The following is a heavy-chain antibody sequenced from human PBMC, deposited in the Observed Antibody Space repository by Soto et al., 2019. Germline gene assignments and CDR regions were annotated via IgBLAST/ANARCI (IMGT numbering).Heavy chain of an antibody. D-gene: IGHD3-3*01. CDR3: ARTRRFADFGLVNGPYYYYYGMDV. Sequence: QVQLVQSGAEVKKPGSSVKVSCKASGGTFSSYAISWVRQAPGQGLEWMGGIIPIFGTANYAQKFQGRVTIPADESTSTAYMELSSLRSDDTAVYYCARTRRFADFGLVNGPYYYYYGMDVWGQGTTVTVSS. V-gene: IGHV1-69*01. CDR1: GGTFSSYA. CDR2: IIPIFGTA. J-gene: IGHJ6*02.